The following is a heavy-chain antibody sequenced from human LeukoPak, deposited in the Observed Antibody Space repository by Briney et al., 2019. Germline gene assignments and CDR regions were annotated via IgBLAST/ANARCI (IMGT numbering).Heavy chain of an antibody. Sequence: SETLSLTCTVSGGSISSSSYYWGWIRQPPGTGLEWLGSIYYSGSTYYNPSLKSRVTISVDTSKNQFSLKLSSVTAADTAVYYCARQLYCSSTSCWGSAFDIWGQGTMVTVSS. D-gene: IGHD2-2*01. CDR1: GGSISSSSYY. CDR2: IYYSGST. CDR3: ARQLYCSSTSCWGSAFDI. V-gene: IGHV4-39*01. J-gene: IGHJ3*02.